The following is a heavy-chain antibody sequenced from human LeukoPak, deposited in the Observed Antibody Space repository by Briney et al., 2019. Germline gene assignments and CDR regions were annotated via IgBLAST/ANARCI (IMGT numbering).Heavy chain of an antibody. CDR1: GYTFTGNH. J-gene: IGHJ3*01. V-gene: IGHV1-2*02. Sequence: EASVKVSCKASGYTFTGNHLHWVRHAPGQGLEWMGWITPNNRTTSFAQNFQGRVTLTRDTSISTAYMELSTLRSDDTAVYYCARGAGPKAFDVWGEGTMVTVST. CDR3: ARGAGPKAFDV. CDR2: ITPNNRTT.